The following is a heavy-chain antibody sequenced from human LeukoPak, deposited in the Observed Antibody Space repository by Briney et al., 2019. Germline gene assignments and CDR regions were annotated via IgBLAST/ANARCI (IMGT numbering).Heavy chain of an antibody. CDR1: GGTFSSYA. CDR3: ARDIEEYYYDSSGPLRY. CDR2: IIPILGIA. Sequence: SVKVSCKASGGTFSSYAISWVRQAPGQGLEWMGRIIPILGIANYAQKFQGRVTITADKSTSTAYMELSSLRSEDTAVYYCARDIEEYYYDSSGPLRYWGQGTLVTVSS. J-gene: IGHJ4*02. V-gene: IGHV1-69*04. D-gene: IGHD3-22*01.